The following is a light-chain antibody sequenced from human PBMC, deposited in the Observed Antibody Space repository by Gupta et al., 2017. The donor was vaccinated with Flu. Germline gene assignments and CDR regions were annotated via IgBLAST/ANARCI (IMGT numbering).Light chain of an antibody. CDR2: WAS. Sequence: DIVMTQSPDSLAVSLGERATINCKSSQSVLYSSNNKNYLAWYQQKPGQPPKLLIYWASTREAGVPDRFSGSGSGKDLTLTISSRQAEDVAVYYCQQDESNPPSTFGRGTKVEIK. CDR1: QSVLYSSNNKNY. CDR3: QQDESNPPST. J-gene: IGKJ4*01. V-gene: IGKV4-1*01.